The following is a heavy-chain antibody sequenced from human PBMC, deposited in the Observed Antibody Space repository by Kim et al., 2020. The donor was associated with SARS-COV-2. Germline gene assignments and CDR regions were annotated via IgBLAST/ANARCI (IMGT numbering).Heavy chain of an antibody. J-gene: IGHJ4*02. Sequence: GGSLRLSCAASGFTFGNYWMTWVRQAPGKGMEWVGNIKPDGSQKNYVDSVKGRFTISRDNAKNSLYLQMNSLRAEDTAVYYCVRDLYSGYDPSDYWGRGTLVTVSS. CDR1: GFTFGNYW. V-gene: IGHV3-7*03. CDR2: IKPDGSQK. CDR3: VRDLYSGYDPSDY. D-gene: IGHD5-12*01.